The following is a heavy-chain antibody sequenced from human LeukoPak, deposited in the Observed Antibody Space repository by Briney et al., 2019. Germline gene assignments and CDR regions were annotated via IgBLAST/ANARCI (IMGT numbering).Heavy chain of an antibody. CDR2: TNHSGST. CDR3: ARDRYSSGWSYYYYYYMDV. D-gene: IGHD6-19*01. Sequence: PSETLSLTCAVYGGSFSGYYWSWIRQPPGKGLEWITETNHSGSTNYNPSLKSRVTISVDTSKNQFSLKLSSVTAADTAVYYCARDRYSSGWSYYYYYYMDVWGKGTTVTVSS. V-gene: IGHV4-34*01. J-gene: IGHJ6*03. CDR1: GGSFSGYY.